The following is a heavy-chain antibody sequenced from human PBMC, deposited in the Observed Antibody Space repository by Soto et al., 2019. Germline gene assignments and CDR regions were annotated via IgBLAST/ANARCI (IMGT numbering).Heavy chain of an antibody. V-gene: IGHV3-23*01. CDR3: AKDSQPYDVLTGYYKAPFDY. CDR2: ISGSGGST. D-gene: IGHD3-9*01. CDR1: GFTFSSYA. J-gene: IGHJ4*02. Sequence: GGSLRLSCAASGFTFSSYAMSWVRQAPGKGLEWVSAISGSGGSTYYADSVKGRFTISRDNSKNTLYLQMNSLRAEDTAVYYCAKDSQPYDVLTGYYKAPFDYWGQGTLVTVSS.